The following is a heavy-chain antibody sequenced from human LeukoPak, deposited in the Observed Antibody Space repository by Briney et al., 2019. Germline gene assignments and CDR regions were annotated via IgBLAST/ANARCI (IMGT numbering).Heavy chain of an antibody. J-gene: IGHJ4*02. CDR2: IYYSGST. CDR3: ARHRFNGSGSYSGY. CDR1: GGSISSNNYY. D-gene: IGHD3-10*01. V-gene: IGHV4-39*01. Sequence: SETLSLTCTVSGGSISSNNYYWGWIRQPPGKGLEWIGSIYYSGSTYYNPSLKSPVTISVDTSKNQFSLKLSSVTAADTAVYYCARHRFNGSGSYSGYWGQGTLVTVSS.